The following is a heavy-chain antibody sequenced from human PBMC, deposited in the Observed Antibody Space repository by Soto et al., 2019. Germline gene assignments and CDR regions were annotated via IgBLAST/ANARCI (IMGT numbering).Heavy chain of an antibody. Sequence: ASVKVSCKASGYTFTSYYMHWVRQAPGQGLEWMGIINPSGGSTSYAQKFQGRVTITRDTSASTAYMELSSLRSEDTAVYYCARTPGNYGGRYYFDYWGQGTLVTVSS. CDR1: GYTFTSYY. CDR3: ARTPGNYGGRYYFDY. CDR2: INPSGGST. V-gene: IGHV1-46*01. J-gene: IGHJ4*02. D-gene: IGHD1-7*01.